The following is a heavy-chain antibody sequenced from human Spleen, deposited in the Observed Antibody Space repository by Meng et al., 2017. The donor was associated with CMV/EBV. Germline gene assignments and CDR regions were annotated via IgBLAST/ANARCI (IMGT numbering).Heavy chain of an antibody. CDR1: GFTFSNYN. CDR3: ARDFPFYSKGAFDI. J-gene: IGHJ3*02. Sequence: ETLSLTCATSGFTFSNYNMNWVRQAPGKGLEWISYITSSSSTIYYADSVKGRFTISRDNAKNSLYLQMNSLRAEDTAVYYCARDFPFYSKGAFDIWGQGTMVTVSS. V-gene: IGHV3-48*04. D-gene: IGHD4-11*01. CDR2: ITSSSSTI.